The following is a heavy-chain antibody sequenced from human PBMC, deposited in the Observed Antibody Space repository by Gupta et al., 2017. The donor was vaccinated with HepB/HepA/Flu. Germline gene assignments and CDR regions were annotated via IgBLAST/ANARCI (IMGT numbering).Heavy chain of an antibody. CDR1: GFAFDDYA. Sequence: EVQLVESGGGLVQPARSLRLPCAASGFAFDDYAINWVRQAPGKGLEWVSGISWNSGSIGYADSVKGRFTISRDNAKNSLYLQMNSLRAEDTALYYCAKDRSPYCGGDCLGGFDYWGQGTLVTVSS. CDR2: ISWNSGSI. CDR3: AKDRSPYCGGDCLGGFDY. J-gene: IGHJ4*02. V-gene: IGHV3-9*01. D-gene: IGHD2-21*02.